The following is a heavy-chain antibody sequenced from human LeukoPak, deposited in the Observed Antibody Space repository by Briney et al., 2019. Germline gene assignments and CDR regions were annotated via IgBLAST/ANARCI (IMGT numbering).Heavy chain of an antibody. V-gene: IGHV4-34*01. CDR1: GGSFSGYY. CDR3: ARGATMWGSSWNGWFDP. Sequence: PSETLSLTCAVYGGSFSGYYWSWIRQPPGKGLEWIGEINHSGSTNYNPSLKSRVTISVDTSKNQFSLKLSSVTAADTAVYYCARGATMWGSSWNGWFDPWGQGTLVTVSS. D-gene: IGHD6-13*01. CDR2: INHSGST. J-gene: IGHJ5*02.